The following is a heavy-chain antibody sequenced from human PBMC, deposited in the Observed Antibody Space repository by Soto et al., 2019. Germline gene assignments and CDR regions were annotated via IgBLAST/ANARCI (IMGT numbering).Heavy chain of an antibody. V-gene: IGHV4-4*07. CDR1: GGSISHYY. J-gene: IGHJ4*02. CDR3: ARGPGGFGDFSLDY. D-gene: IGHD3-10*01. CDR2: IYSGGST. Sequence: QVQLQESGPGLVKPSETLSLTCAVSGGSISHYYWSWIRQPAGKGLEWIGRIYSGGSTNYNPSLKSRVTMSVDTSKKQFALNLNSVTAADAAIYFCARGPGGFGDFSLDYWGQGTLVTVSS.